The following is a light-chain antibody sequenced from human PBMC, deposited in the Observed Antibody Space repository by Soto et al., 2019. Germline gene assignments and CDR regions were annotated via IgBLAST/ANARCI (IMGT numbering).Light chain of an antibody. CDR3: QQYYSYPLP. Sequence: AIRMTQSPSSFSASTGDRVTITCRASQGISSYLAWYQQKPGKAPKLLIYAASTLQSGVPSRFSGSGSGTEFTLTISCLQAEDFATYYFQQYYSYPLPFGGGTKVEI. CDR2: AAS. V-gene: IGKV1-8*01. CDR1: QGISSY. J-gene: IGKJ4*01.